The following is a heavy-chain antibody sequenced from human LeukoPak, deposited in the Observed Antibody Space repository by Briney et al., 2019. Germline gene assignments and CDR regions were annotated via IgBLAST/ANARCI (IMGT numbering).Heavy chain of an antibody. V-gene: IGHV4-38-2*02. CDR2: IYHSGNT. D-gene: IGHD1-26*01. J-gene: IGHJ3*02. CDR1: NYSISSGYY. Sequence: SETLSLTCTVSNYSISSGYYWGWIRQPPGKGLEWIGNIYHSGNTYYNPSLKSRVRMSVDTSENQFSLKLSSVTAADTAVYYCAGTYSLYDTFDIWGQGTMVTVSS. CDR3: AGTYSLYDTFDI.